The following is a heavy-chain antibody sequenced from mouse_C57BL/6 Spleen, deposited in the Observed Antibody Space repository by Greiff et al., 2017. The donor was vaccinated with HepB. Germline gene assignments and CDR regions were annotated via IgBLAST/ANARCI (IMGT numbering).Heavy chain of an antibody. Sequence: EVKLVESGGGLVQPGGSLSLSCAASGFTFTDYYMSWVRQPPGKALEWLGFIRNKANGYTTEYSASVKGRFTISRDNSQSILYLQMNALRAEDSATYYCARSSLGAMDYWGQGTSVTVSS. J-gene: IGHJ4*01. CDR1: GFTFTDYY. CDR3: ARSSLGAMDY. D-gene: IGHD3-3*01. CDR2: IRNKANGYTT. V-gene: IGHV7-3*01.